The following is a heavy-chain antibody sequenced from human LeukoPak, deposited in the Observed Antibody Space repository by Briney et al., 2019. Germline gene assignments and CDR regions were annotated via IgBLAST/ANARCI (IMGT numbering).Heavy chain of an antibody. CDR2: IYYSGST. Sequence: PSETLSLTCTVSGGSISSYYWSWIRQPPGKGLEWIGYIYYSGSTNYNPSLKSRVTISVHTSKNQFSLKLSSVTAADTAVYYCVRFFRSSEFDYWGQGTLVTVSS. D-gene: IGHD6-6*01. CDR3: VRFFRSSEFDY. CDR1: GGSISSYY. J-gene: IGHJ4*02. V-gene: IGHV4-59*01.